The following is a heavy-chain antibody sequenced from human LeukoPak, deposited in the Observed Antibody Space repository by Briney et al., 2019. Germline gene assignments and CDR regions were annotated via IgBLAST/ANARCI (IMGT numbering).Heavy chain of an antibody. CDR3: ARESYGEENWFDP. D-gene: IGHD4-17*01. V-gene: IGHV4-31*03. Sequence: SETLSLTCTVSGGSISSGGYYWSWIRQHPGKGLEWIGYIYYSGSTYYNPSLKSRVTISVDTSKNQFSLKLSSVTAADTAVYYCARESYGEENWFDPWGQGTLVTVSS. CDR1: GGSISSGGYY. CDR2: IYYSGST. J-gene: IGHJ5*02.